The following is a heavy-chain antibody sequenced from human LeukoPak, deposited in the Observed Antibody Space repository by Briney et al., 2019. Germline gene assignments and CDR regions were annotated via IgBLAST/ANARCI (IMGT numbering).Heavy chain of an antibody. J-gene: IGHJ4*02. V-gene: IGHV3-23*01. D-gene: IGHD3-9*01. CDR2: ISGSGGST. Sequence: GGSLRLSCAASGFTFSSYATSWVRQAPGKGLEWVSAISGSGGSTYYADSVKGRFTISRDNSKNTLYLQMNSLRAEDTAVYYCAKDKLVISYFDYWGQGTLVTVSS. CDR1: GFTFSSYA. CDR3: AKDKLVISYFDY.